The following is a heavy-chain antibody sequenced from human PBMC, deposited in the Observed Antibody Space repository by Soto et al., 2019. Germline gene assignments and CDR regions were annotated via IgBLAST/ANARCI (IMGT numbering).Heavy chain of an antibody. CDR1: GFTFDDYT. J-gene: IGHJ6*02. V-gene: IGHV3-43*01. CDR3: AKDRAGDYSSSSSYYYGMDV. Sequence: PGGSLRLSCAASGFTFDDYTMHWVRQAPGKGLEWVSLISWDGGSTYYADSVKGRFTISRDNSKNSLYLQMNSLRTEDTALYYCAKDRAGDYSSSSSYYYGMDVWGQGTTVTVSS. CDR2: ISWDGGST. D-gene: IGHD6-6*01.